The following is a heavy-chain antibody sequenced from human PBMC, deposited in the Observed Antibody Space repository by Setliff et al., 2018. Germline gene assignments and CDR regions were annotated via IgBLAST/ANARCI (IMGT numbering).Heavy chain of an antibody. D-gene: IGHD3-3*01. CDR3: YDLGWFDP. CDR1: GYSFINYG. Sequence: ASVKVSCKASGYSFINYGITWVRQAPGQGLEWMGWISPYKSDTNYAQKFQGRVSMTTDTSTSTAYMVLRNLRSDDTALYYWYDLGWFDPWGQGTLVTVSS. CDR2: ISPYKSDT. J-gene: IGHJ5*02. V-gene: IGHV1-18*01.